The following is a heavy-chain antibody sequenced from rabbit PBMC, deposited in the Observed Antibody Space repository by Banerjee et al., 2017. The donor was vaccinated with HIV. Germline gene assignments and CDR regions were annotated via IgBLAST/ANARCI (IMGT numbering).Heavy chain of an antibody. CDR1: GFDFNSYY. CDR2: IHAGKGST. V-gene: IGHV1S7*01. CDR3: ARSRDGGFDL. D-gene: IGHD2-1*01. J-gene: IGHJ4*01. Sequence: QLEESGGGLVQPGGSLTLSCKASGFDFNSYYISWVRQAPGKGLEWIGIIHAGKGSTEYASWVNGRFTISSDNAQNTVDLKMNSLTAADTATYFCARSRDGGFDLWGPGTLVTVS.